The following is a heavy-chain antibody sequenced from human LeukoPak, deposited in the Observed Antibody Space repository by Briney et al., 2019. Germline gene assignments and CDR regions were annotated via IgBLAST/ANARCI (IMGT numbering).Heavy chain of an antibody. CDR1: GGSISSGSYY. CDR3: ARMIVGATGWFDP. J-gene: IGHJ5*02. V-gene: IGHV4-61*02. Sequence: SQTLSLTCIVSGGSISSGSYYWSWIRQPAGKGLEWIGRIYTSGSTNYNPSLKSRVTISVDTSKNQFSLKLSSVTAADTAVYYCARMIVGATGWFDPWGQGTLVTVSS. CDR2: IYTSGST. D-gene: IGHD1-26*01.